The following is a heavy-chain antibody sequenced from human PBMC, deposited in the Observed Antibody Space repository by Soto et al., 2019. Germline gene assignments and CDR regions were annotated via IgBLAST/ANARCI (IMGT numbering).Heavy chain of an antibody. CDR2: INAGNGNT. V-gene: IGHV1-3*01. D-gene: IGHD1-20*01. J-gene: IGHJ4*02. CDR1: GYTFTSYA. Sequence: ASVKVSCKASGYTFTSYAMHWVRQAPGQRLEWMGWINAGNGNTKYSQKFQGRVTITRDTSASTAFMELSSLRSEDTAVYYCARGITLPTPLDYWGQGTLVTVS. CDR3: ARGITLPTPLDY.